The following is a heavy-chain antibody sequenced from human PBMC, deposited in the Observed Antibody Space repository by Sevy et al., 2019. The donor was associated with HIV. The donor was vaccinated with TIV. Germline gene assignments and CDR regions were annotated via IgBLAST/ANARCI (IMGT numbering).Heavy chain of an antibody. V-gene: IGHV3-7*02. J-gene: IGHJ4*02. CDR1: AINIRDYW. D-gene: IGHD2-15*01. CDR3: VRAIQLAASY. CDR2: INPDGSKI. Sequence: GGSLRLSCEASAINIRDYWMNRVRQAPRKGLEWVANINPDGSKIYYADSVKGRFTISRDSAKNSVFLQMTSLRAEDTAVYYCVRAIQLAASYWGQGMLVTVSS.